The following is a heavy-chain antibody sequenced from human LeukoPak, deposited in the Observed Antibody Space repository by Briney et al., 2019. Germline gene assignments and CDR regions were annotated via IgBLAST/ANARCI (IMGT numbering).Heavy chain of an antibody. CDR3: ARAHGLGGYDILTGDWFRSKGNAFDI. D-gene: IGHD3-9*01. Sequence: ASVKVSCKASGYTFTSYGISWVRQAPGQGLEWMGWISAYNGNTNYAQKLQGRVTMTTNTSTSTAYMELSSLRSDDTAVYYRARAHGLGGYDILTGDWFRSKGNAFDIWGQGTMVTVSS. V-gene: IGHV1-18*01. J-gene: IGHJ3*02. CDR1: GYTFTSYG. CDR2: ISAYNGNT.